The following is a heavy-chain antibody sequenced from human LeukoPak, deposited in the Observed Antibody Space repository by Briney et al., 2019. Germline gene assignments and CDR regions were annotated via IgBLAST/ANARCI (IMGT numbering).Heavy chain of an antibody. J-gene: IGHJ4*02. CDR1: GYTFTSYG. CDR2: IIPIFGTA. V-gene: IGHV1-69*13. D-gene: IGHD4-17*01. Sequence: SVKVSCKASGYTFTSYGISWVRQAPAQGLEWMGGIIPIFGTANYTQKFQGRVTITADASTSTASLELSSLRSEDTAVYYCATDLWRMTTVTPFASWGQGKLVTVSP. CDR3: ATDLWRMTTVTPFAS.